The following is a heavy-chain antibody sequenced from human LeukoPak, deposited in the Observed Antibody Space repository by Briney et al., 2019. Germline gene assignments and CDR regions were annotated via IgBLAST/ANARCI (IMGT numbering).Heavy chain of an antibody. J-gene: IGHJ4*02. D-gene: IGHD5-24*01. CDR3: VRDPGWLQVDY. CDR2: IHPPSGGT. Sequence: VASVKVSCKASGYTFTDYYLHGVRQAPGQGLEWMGWIHPPSGGTNYAEKLQGRVTMTRDTSISTAYMELSRLTSDDAGVYYCVRDPGWLQVDYWGQGTLLTVSS. V-gene: IGHV1-2*02. CDR1: GYTFTDYY.